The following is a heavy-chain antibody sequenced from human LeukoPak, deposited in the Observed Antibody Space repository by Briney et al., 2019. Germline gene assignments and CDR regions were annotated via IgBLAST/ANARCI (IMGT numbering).Heavy chain of an antibody. CDR3: AIDYAILPGTPSGFDY. Sequence: GGSLRLSCAASGFTFYEYAMDWVRQAPGKGLEWGSGISWNSGSIGYAASVKGRFTISRDNAKNPLYLQMNSLRAEDTAVYYCAIDYAILPGTPSGFDYWGQGTLVTVSS. V-gene: IGHV3-9*01. J-gene: IGHJ4*02. D-gene: IGHD3-9*01. CDR1: GFTFYEYA. CDR2: ISWNSGSI.